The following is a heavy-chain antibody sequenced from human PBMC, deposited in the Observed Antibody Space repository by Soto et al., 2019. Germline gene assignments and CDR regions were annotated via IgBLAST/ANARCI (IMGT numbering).Heavy chain of an antibody. Sequence: GGSRRPSCAASGFTFSSYGMHWVRQAPGKGREWVAVISYGGSNKYYADSVKGRFTISRDNSKNTLYLQMNSLRAEDTAVYYCAKGSRITMVRGVINWGQGTLVTVSS. CDR3: AKGSRITMVRGVIN. CDR2: ISYGGSNK. V-gene: IGHV3-30*18. J-gene: IGHJ4*02. D-gene: IGHD3-10*01. CDR1: GFTFSSYG.